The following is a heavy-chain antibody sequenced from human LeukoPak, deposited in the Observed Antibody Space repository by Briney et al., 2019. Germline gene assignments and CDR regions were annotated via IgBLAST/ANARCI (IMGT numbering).Heavy chain of an antibody. CDR2: INHSGST. Sequence: SETLSLTCGVSGDSISSDGHYWSWIRQPPGTGLEWIGEINHSGSTSYNPSLKSRVTMSVDTSKNQFSLKLSSVTAADTAVYYCARRGYSYHNWYLDLWGRGTLVTVSS. V-gene: IGHV4-34*01. CDR3: ARRGYSYHNWYLDL. D-gene: IGHD5-18*01. CDR1: GDSISSDGHY. J-gene: IGHJ2*01.